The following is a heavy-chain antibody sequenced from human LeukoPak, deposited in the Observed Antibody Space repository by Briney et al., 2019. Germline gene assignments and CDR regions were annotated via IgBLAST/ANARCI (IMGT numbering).Heavy chain of an antibody. CDR1: GYSISSGYY. J-gene: IGHJ4*02. D-gene: IGHD2/OR15-2a*01. V-gene: IGHV4-38-2*01. CDR2: IYHSGST. CDR3: ARLSDLTQFDY. Sequence: PSETLSHTCAVSGYSISSGYYWGWIRQPPGKGLEWIGSIYHSGSTYYNPSLKSRVTISVDTSKNQFSLKLSSVTAADTAVYYCARLSDLTQFDYWGQGTLVTVSS.